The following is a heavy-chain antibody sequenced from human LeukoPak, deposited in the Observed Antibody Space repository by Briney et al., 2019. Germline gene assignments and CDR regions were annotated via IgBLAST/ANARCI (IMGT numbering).Heavy chain of an antibody. V-gene: IGHV3-23*01. CDR2: ISGSAITT. Sequence: GGSLRLSCTTSGFTFSNYAMSWVRQAPGKGLEWVSSISGSAITTYYADSVKGRFAISRDSSKNTLYLQMTSLRAEDTAVYYCAKDQRFGDLDDYRGQGTLVTVSS. CDR3: AKDQRFGDLDDY. D-gene: IGHD3-10*01. CDR1: GFTFSNYA. J-gene: IGHJ4*02.